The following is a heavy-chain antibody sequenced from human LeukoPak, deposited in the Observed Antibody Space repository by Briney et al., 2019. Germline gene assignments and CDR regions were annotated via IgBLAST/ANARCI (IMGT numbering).Heavy chain of an antibody. CDR1: GGSISSYY. J-gene: IGHJ5*02. V-gene: IGHV4-4*07. CDR2: IYTSGST. D-gene: IGHD2-15*01. CDR3: ARSHCSGGSCFSSWFDP. Sequence: SETLSLTCTVSGGSISSYYWSWIRQPAGKGPEWIGRIYTSGSTNYNPSLKSRVTMSVDTSKNQFSLKLSSVTAADTAVYYCARSHCSGGSCFSSWFDPWGQGTLVTFSS.